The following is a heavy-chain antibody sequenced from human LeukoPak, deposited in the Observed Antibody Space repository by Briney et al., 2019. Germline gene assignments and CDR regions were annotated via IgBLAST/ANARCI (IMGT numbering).Heavy chain of an antibody. CDR3: ARPWEITMSERSYNWFDS. CDR1: GYTFTAYY. V-gene: IGHV1-2*02. D-gene: IGHD1-26*01. J-gene: IGHJ5*01. CDR2: INPNSGGT. Sequence: ASVKVSCKASGYTFTAYYIHWVRQAPGQGLEWMGRINPNSGGTNYAQKFQGRVTMTRDTSISTAYMDLSRLSSDDTAVYYCARPWEITMSERSYNWFDSWGQGTLVTVSS.